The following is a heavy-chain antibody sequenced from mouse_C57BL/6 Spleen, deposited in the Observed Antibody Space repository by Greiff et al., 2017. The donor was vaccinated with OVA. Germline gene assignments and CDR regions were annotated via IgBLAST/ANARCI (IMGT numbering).Heavy chain of an antibody. CDR1: GYAFSSYW. J-gene: IGHJ3*01. D-gene: IGHD2-3*01. CDR2: IYPGDGDT. Sequence: QVQLQQSGAELVKPGASVKISCKASGYAFSSYWMNWVKQRPGKGLEWIGQIYPGDGDTNYNGKFKGKATLTADKSSSTAYMQLSSLTSEDSAVYFCARRFPDGYYGFAYWGQGTLVTVSA. V-gene: IGHV1-80*01. CDR3: ARRFPDGYYGFAY.